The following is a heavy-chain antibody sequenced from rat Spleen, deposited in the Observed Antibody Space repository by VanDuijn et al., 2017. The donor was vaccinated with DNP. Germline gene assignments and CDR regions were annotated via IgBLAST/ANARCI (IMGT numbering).Heavy chain of an antibody. CDR2: INTGSGGT. J-gene: IGHJ3*01. CDR3: ARVYYSSPNWFAY. V-gene: IGHV1-43*01. D-gene: IGHD1-2*01. Sequence: QVKLQQSGAELAKPGSSVKISCKASAYTFTSYYISWIKQTTGQGLEYIGYINTGSGGTKYNEKFKGKATLTVDNSSTTAFMQLSSLTTDNSAVHYCARVYYSSPNWFAYWGQGTLVTVSS. CDR1: AYTFTSYY.